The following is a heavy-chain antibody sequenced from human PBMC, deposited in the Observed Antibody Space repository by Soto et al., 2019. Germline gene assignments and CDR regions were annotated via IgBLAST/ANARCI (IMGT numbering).Heavy chain of an antibody. CDR3: ARDRGAMVAATTDAFDI. V-gene: IGHV1-69*08. D-gene: IGHD2-15*01. CDR2: IIPILGIA. J-gene: IGHJ3*02. CDR1: GGTFSSYT. Sequence: QVQLVQSGDEVKKPGSSVKVSCKASGGTFSSYTISWVRQAPGQGLEWMGRIIPILGIANYAQKFQGRVTITADKSTSTAYMELSSLRSESTAVYYCARDRGAMVAATTDAFDIWGQGTMVTVSS.